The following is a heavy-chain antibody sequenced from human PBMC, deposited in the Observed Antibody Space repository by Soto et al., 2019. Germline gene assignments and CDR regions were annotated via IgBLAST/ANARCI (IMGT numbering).Heavy chain of an antibody. V-gene: IGHV1-46*01. Sequence: ASVKVSFKASGSTFTSYYIHWVRQAPGQGLEWMGIINPSGGSTSYAQKFQGRVTMTRDTSTSTVYMELSSLRSEDTAVYYCASARIMTTVTTVFGYWGQGTLVTVSS. CDR2: INPSGGST. CDR1: GSTFTSYY. D-gene: IGHD4-4*01. J-gene: IGHJ4*02. CDR3: ASARIMTTVTTVFGY.